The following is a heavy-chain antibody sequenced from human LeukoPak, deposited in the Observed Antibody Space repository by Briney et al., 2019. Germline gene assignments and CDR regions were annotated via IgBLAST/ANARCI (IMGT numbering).Heavy chain of an antibody. CDR1: GDSISSSRYY. V-gene: IGHV4-39*01. Sequence: SETLSLTCTVSGDSISSSRYYWGWIRQPPGKGLEWIGSIYYSLSTYYNPSLKSRVTISVDTSKNQFSLKLSSVTAADTAVYCCARLIVPYYFDSWGQGTLVTVSS. CDR3: ARLIVPYYFDS. CDR2: IYYSLST. D-gene: IGHD2-15*01. J-gene: IGHJ4*02.